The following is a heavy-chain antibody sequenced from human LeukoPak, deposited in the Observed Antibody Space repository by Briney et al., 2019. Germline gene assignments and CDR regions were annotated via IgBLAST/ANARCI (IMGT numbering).Heavy chain of an antibody. Sequence: GGSLRLSCAASGFTFSDYYMSWIRQAPGKGLEWVSYISSSGSTIYCADSVKGRFTISRDNAKNSLYLQMNSLRAEDTAVYYCARAYSSGWGGYYGMDVWGQGTTVTVSS. V-gene: IGHV3-11*01. CDR2: ISSSGSTI. J-gene: IGHJ6*02. CDR3: ARAYSSGWGGYYGMDV. D-gene: IGHD6-19*01. CDR1: GFTFSDYY.